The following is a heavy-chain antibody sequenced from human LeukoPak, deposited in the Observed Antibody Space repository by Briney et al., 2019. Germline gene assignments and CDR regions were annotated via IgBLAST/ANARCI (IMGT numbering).Heavy chain of an antibody. V-gene: IGHV4-4*07. CDR1: GGSISSYY. J-gene: IGHJ4*02. Sequence: SETLSLTCTVSGGSISSYYWSWIRQPAGKGLEWIGRIYTIGSNNYNPSLKTRVTFSVDTSKNQFSLKLSSVTAADTAVYDCAREVAGTVGEKYVEGIDYWGQGTLVTVSS. D-gene: IGHD6-19*01. CDR2: IYTIGSN. CDR3: AREVAGTVGEKYVEGIDY.